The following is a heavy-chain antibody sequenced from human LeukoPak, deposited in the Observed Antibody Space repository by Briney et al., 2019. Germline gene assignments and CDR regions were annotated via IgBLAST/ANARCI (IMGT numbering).Heavy chain of an antibody. CDR1: GYTFTSYD. V-gene: IGHV1-8*02. D-gene: IGHD3-16*01. CDR3: GGGFSIDY. CDR2: MNPNSGNT. J-gene: IGHJ4*02. Sequence: GASVKVSSKASGYTFTSYDINWVRQATGLGVEWMGWMNPNSGNTGYAQKFQGRVTMTEDTSADTAYMELTSLASEDTAVYFCGGGFSIDYWGLGTLVIVSS.